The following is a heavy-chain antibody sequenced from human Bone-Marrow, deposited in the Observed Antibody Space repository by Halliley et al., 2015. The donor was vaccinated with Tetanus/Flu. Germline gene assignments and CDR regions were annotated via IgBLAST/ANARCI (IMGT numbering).Heavy chain of an antibody. V-gene: IGHV3-21*01. D-gene: IGHD3-22*01. CDR2: ISGGSSYI. Sequence: SLRLSCAASGFTFSSYSMNWVRQAPGKGLEWVSCISGGSSYIYYADSVKGRFTISRDNAKNSLYLQMSSLRAEDTAVYYCARDLSYYFYSSGQSPAYFDYWGQGALVTVSS. CDR1: GFTFSSYS. J-gene: IGHJ4*02. CDR3: ARDLSYYFYSSGQSPAYFDY.